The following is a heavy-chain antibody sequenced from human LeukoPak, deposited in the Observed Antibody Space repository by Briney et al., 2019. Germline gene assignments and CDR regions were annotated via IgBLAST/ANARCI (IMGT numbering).Heavy chain of an antibody. CDR3: ARGRYSSGWHFDY. D-gene: IGHD6-19*01. V-gene: IGHV3-53*01. CDR2: IYSGGST. J-gene: IGHJ4*02. CDR1: WFTVSSNY. Sequence: GGSLRLSCAASWFTVSSNYMSWVRQAPGKGLEWVSVIYSGGSTYYADSVKGRFTISRDNSKNTLYLQMNSLRAEDTAVYYCARGRYSSGWHFDYWGQGTLVTVSS.